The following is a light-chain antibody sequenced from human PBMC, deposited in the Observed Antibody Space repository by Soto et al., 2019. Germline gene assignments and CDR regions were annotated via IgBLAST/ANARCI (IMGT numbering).Light chain of an antibody. CDR2: DAS. Sequence: IVLTQSPGTLSLSPGERATLSCRASEKVASNYLAWHQQKPGQAPRLLIFDASSRATDIPDRFSGSGSGTDFTLIISRLEPEDFAVYHCQQYAISPWTFGQGTKVEVK. CDR3: QQYAISPWT. J-gene: IGKJ1*01. V-gene: IGKV3-20*01. CDR1: EKVASNY.